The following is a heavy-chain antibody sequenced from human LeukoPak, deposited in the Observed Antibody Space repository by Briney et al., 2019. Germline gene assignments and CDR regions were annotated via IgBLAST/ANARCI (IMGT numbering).Heavy chain of an antibody. CDR1: GYTFTSYY. V-gene: IGHV1-2*02. J-gene: IGHJ4*02. CDR2: INPNSGGT. D-gene: IGHD2-2*01. Sequence: ASVKVSCKASGYTFTSYYMHWVRQAPGQGLEWMGWINPNSGGTNYAQKFQGRVTMTRDTSISTAYMELSRLRSDDTAVYYCARSGRYCSSTSCRHFDYWGQGTLVTVSS. CDR3: ARSGRYCSSTSCRHFDY.